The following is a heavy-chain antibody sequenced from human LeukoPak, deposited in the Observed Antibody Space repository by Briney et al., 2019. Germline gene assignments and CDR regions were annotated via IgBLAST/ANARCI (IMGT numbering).Heavy chain of an antibody. D-gene: IGHD3-9*01. CDR3: ARDNFDWLLSNDAFDI. CDR1: GYTFTSYG. Sequence: ASVKVSCKASGYTFTSYGISWVRQAPGQGLEWMGWINAYNGNTNYAQKLQGRVTMTTDTSTSTAYMELRSLRSDDTAAYYCARDNFDWLLSNDAFDIWGQGTMVTVSS. CDR2: INAYNGNT. J-gene: IGHJ3*02. V-gene: IGHV1-18*01.